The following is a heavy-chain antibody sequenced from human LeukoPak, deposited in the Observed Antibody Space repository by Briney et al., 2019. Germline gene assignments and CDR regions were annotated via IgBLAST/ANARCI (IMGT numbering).Heavy chain of an antibody. CDR2: IKHDGSEK. D-gene: IGHD5-24*01. Sequence: GGSLRLSCEASGFSFSDHWMGWVRQAPGKGLECVANIKHDGSEKEYVDSVKGRFTISRDNAKNSVYLEMSSLRAEDTAVYYCAKWRWRQSEYEDWGQGTLVTVPS. V-gene: IGHV3-7*01. CDR1: GFSFSDHW. CDR3: AKWRWRQSEYED. J-gene: IGHJ4*02.